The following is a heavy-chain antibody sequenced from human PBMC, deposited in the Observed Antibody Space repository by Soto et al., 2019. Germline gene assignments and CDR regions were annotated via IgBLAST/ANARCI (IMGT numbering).Heavy chain of an antibody. CDR2: ISWDGETT. CDR1: GFIFEDYS. D-gene: IGHD2-15*01. V-gene: IGHV3-43*01. J-gene: IGHJ6*02. CDR3: AKDQRAANGMDV. Sequence: GGSLRLSCAASGFIFEDYSMHWVRQIPGKGLEWVSLISWDGETTHYADSVKGRFTIFRDNSKNSLYLQMNSLRAEYTALYYCAKDQRAANGMDVWGQGTTVTVSS.